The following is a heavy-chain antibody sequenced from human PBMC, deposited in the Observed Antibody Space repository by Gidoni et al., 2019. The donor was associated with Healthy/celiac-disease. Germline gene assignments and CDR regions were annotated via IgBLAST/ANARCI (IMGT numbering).Heavy chain of an antibody. D-gene: IGHD2-15*01. V-gene: IGHV4-34*01. CDR2: INHSGST. J-gene: IGHJ4*02. CDR1: GGSFSGYY. Sequence: QVQLQQWGAGLLKPSETLSLTCAVYGGSFSGYYWSWIRQPPGKGLEWIGEINHSGSTNYNPSLKSRVTISVDTSKNQFSLKLSSVTAADTAVYYCARGVVPERWGQGTLVTVSS. CDR3: ARGVVPER.